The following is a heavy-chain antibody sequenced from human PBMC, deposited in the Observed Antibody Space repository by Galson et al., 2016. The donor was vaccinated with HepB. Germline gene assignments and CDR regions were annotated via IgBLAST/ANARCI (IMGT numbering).Heavy chain of an antibody. V-gene: IGHV3-23*01. J-gene: IGHJ4*02. CDR1: GFTFSSYA. D-gene: IGHD2-8*01. CDR2: ISSSGDTT. CDR3: ATGGDCGNGYCYSFDY. Sequence: SLRLSCAASGFTFSSYAMSWVRQAPGKGLEWVSAISSSGDTTYYADSVKGRFTISRDNSKNTLYLQMNSLSAEDTAVYYCATGGDCGNGYCYSFDYWGQGTQVTVSS.